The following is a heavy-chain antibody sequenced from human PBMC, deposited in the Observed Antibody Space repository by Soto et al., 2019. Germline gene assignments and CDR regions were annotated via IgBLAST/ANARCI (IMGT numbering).Heavy chain of an antibody. V-gene: IGHV4-59*08. J-gene: IGHJ4*02. Sequence: SETLSLTCTVSGGSISSYYWSWIRQPPGKGLEWIGYIYYSGSTNYNPSLKSRVTISVDTSKNQFSLKLSSVTAADTAVYYCARLRYYDSSGYDLDYWGQGTLVTVSS. CDR3: ARLRYYDSSGYDLDY. D-gene: IGHD3-22*01. CDR2: IYYSGST. CDR1: GGSISSYY.